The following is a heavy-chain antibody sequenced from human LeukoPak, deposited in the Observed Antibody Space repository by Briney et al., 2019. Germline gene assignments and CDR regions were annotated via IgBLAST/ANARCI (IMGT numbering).Heavy chain of an antibody. D-gene: IGHD5-12*01. CDR1: GFTFDDYA. CDR3: AKGGGWLGPYYYYYYMDV. Sequence: GGSLRLSCAASGFTFDDYAMHWVRQAPGKGLEWVSLISWDGGSTYYADSVKGRFTISRDNSKNSLYLQMNSLRAEDTALYYCAKGGGWLGPYYYYYYMDVWGKGTTVTVSS. J-gene: IGHJ6*03. CDR2: ISWDGGST. V-gene: IGHV3-43D*03.